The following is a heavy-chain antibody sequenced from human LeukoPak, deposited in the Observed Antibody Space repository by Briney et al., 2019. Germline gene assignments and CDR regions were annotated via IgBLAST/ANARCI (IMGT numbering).Heavy chain of an antibody. Sequence: GASVKVSCKASGYTFTGYYMHWVRQAPGQGLGWMGWINPNSGGTNYAQKFQGRVTMTRDTSISTAYMELSRLRSDDTAVYYCARVPWTLYPYFDYWGQGTLVTVSS. V-gene: IGHV1-2*02. J-gene: IGHJ4*02. CDR1: GYTFTGYY. CDR2: INPNSGGT. D-gene: IGHD1-1*01. CDR3: ARVPWTLYPYFDY.